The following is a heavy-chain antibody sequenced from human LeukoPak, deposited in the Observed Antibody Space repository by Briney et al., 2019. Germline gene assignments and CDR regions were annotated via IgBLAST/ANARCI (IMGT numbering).Heavy chain of an antibody. CDR3: ARGDSSGEYDY. CDR1: GGSISSGGYY. Sequence: SETLSLTCTVSGGSISSGGYYWSWIRQPPGKGLEWIGYIYHSGSTYYNPSLKSRVTISVDRSKNQFSLKLSSVTAADTAVYYCARGDSSGEYDYWGQGTLVTVSS. V-gene: IGHV4-30-2*01. CDR2: IYHSGST. D-gene: IGHD6-19*01. J-gene: IGHJ4*02.